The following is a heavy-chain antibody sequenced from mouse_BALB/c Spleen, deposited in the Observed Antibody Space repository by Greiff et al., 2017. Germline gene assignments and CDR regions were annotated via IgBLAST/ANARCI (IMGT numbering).Heavy chain of an antibody. CDR3: ARGSFTTVVADYAMDY. CDR2: INPSSGYT. D-gene: IGHD1-1*01. J-gene: IGHJ4*01. CDR1: GYTFTSYT. V-gene: IGHV1-4*01. Sequence: VQGVESGAELARPGASVKMSCKASGYTFTSYTMHWVKQRPGQGLEWIGYINPSSGYTNYNQKFKDKATLTADKSSSTAYMQLSSLTSEDSAVYYCARGSFTTVVADYAMDYWGQGTSVTVSS.